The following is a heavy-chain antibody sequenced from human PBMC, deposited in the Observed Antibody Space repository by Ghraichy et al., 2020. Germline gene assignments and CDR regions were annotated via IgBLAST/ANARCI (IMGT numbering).Heavy chain of an antibody. D-gene: IGHD2-2*01. CDR3: ASGRVLGSYQSPGH. J-gene: IGHJ1*01. CDR2: ISSSASTV. Sequence: GGSLRLSCATSGFSFSDYSMNWFRQAPGKGLAWVSYISSSASTVHYADSVEGRFTISRDNAKRTLFLQMGSLTDEDTAVYYCASGRVLGSYQSPGHWGQGTQVIVSS. V-gene: IGHV3-48*02. CDR1: GFSFSDYS.